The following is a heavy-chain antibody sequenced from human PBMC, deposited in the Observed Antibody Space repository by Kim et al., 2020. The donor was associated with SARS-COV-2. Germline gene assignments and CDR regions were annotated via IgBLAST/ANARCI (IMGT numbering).Heavy chain of an antibody. V-gene: IGHV6-1*01. D-gene: IGHD3-22*01. CDR3: ARVHSRPWRIDY. J-gene: IGHJ4*02. Sequence: VVSVKRRITIHPDTSKNHFSLQLNSVTPEDTALYYCARVHSRPWRIDYWGQGTLVTVSS.